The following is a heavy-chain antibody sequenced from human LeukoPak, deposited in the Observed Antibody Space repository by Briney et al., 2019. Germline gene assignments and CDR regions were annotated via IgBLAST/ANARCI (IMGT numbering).Heavy chain of an antibody. J-gene: IGHJ4*02. CDR3: ARDRGYISGWYTGGFDY. Sequence: ASVKVSCKASGYTFTSYYMHWVRQAPGQGLEWMGIINPSGGSTSYAQKFQGRVTMTRDTSKNQFSLELTSVTAADTAVYYCARDRGYISGWYTGGFDYWGQGTLVTVSS. CDR1: GYTFTSYY. V-gene: IGHV1-46*01. CDR2: INPSGGST. D-gene: IGHD6-19*01.